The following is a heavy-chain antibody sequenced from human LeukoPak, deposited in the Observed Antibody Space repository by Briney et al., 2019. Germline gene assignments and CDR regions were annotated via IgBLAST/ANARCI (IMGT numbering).Heavy chain of an antibody. D-gene: IGHD3-22*01. CDR3: ARALYDSSGYYHYFFDY. CDR1: GGTFSSYA. V-gene: IGHV1-69*05. CDR2: IIPIFGTA. Sequence: SVKVSCKASGGTFSSYAISWVRQAPGPGLEWMGGIIPIFGTANYAQKFQGRVTITTDESTSTAYMELSSLRSEDTAVYYCARALYDSSGYYHYFFDYWGQGTLVTVSS. J-gene: IGHJ4*02.